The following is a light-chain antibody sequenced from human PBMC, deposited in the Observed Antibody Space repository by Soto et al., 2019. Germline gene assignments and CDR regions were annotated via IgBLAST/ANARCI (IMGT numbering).Light chain of an antibody. CDR1: QSINSN. CDR2: GAS. CDR3: QQYGSSPIT. Sequence: EIVMTQSPVTLSVSPGERATLSCRASQSINSNLAWYQQKPGQAPSLLIYGASSRATGIPARFSGSGSGTDFTLTITPLEPEDFAVYFCQQYGSSPITFGQGTRLEIK. V-gene: IGKV3-20*01. J-gene: IGKJ5*01.